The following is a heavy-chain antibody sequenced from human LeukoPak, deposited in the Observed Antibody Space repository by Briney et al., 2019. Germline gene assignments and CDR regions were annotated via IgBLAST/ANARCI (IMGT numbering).Heavy chain of an antibody. V-gene: IGHV3-7*01. Sequence: PGGSLRLSCAASGFTFSSYWMSWVRQAPGKGLAWVANIKQDGSEKHYADSVKGRLTISRDNSKNPLYLQMNSLRAEDTAVYYCAKSGYSSGWYFQGIYYYYYMDVWGKGTTVTVSS. CDR2: IKQDGSEK. D-gene: IGHD6-19*01. CDR1: GFTFSSYW. CDR3: AKSGYSSGWYFQGIYYYYYMDV. J-gene: IGHJ6*03.